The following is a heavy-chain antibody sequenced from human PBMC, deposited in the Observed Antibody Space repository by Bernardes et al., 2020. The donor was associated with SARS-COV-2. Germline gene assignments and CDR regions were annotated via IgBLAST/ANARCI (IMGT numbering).Heavy chain of an antibody. CDR3: ARDEHDYGDYHYYYYYGMDV. V-gene: IGHV4-4*07. D-gene: IGHD4-17*01. CDR2: IYTSGST. CDR1: GGSISSYY. J-gene: IGHJ6*02. Sequence: SETLSLTCTVSGGSISSYYWSWIRQPAGKGLEWIGRIYTSGSTNYNPSLKSRVTMSVDTSKNQFSLKLSSVTAADTAVYYCARDEHDYGDYHYYYYYGMDVWGQGTTVTVSS.